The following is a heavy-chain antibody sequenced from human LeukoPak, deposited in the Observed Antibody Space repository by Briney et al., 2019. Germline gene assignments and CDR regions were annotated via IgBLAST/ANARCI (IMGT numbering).Heavy chain of an antibody. CDR1: GYTFTSYA. J-gene: IGHJ4*02. D-gene: IGHD4-17*01. CDR2: INTNTGNP. V-gene: IGHV7-4-1*02. Sequence: ASVKVSCKASGYTFTSYAMDWVRQAPGQGLEWMGWINTNTGNPTYAQGFTGRFVFSLDTSVSTAYLQISSLKAEDTAVYYCARGGRYTVTTSPNFDCWGQGTLVTVSS. CDR3: ARGGRYTVTTSPNFDC.